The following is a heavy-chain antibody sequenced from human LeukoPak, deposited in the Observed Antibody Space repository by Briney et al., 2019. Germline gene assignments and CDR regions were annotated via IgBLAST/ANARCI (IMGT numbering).Heavy chain of an antibody. J-gene: IGHJ3*01. V-gene: IGHV6-1*01. Sequence: SQTLSLTCDISGNTVSSNSAAWNWIRQSPSRGLEWLGRTYYRSKWYYDYAVSVKSRITISPDTSKNQFSLQLNSVTADDTAVYYCARGFALDFWGQGTMVTVSS. CDR3: ARGFALDF. CDR2: TYYRSKWYY. CDR1: GNTVSSNSAA.